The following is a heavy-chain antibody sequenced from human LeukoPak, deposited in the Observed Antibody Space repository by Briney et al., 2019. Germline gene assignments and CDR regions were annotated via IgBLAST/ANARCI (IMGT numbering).Heavy chain of an antibody. Sequence: GGSLRLSCAASGFTFSSYGMHWVRQAPGKGLEWVAVIWYDGSNKYYADSVKGRFTISRDNSKNTLYLQMNSLRAEDTAVYYCARESGYSGYDAYYYGMDVWAKGPRSPSP. CDR1: GFTFSSYG. CDR3: ARESGYSGYDAYYYGMDV. CDR2: IWYDGSNK. V-gene: IGHV3-33*01. J-gene: IGHJ6*02. D-gene: IGHD5-12*01.